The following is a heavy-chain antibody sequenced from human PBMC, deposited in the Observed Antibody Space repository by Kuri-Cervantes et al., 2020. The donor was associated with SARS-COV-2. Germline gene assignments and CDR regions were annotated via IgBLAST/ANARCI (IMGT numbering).Heavy chain of an antibody. D-gene: IGHD6-6*01. Sequence: GSLRLSCTVSGGSTSSSSYYWGWIRQPPGKGLEWIGSIYYSGGTYYNPSLKSRVTISVDTSNNQFSLKLSSVTAADTAVYYCARREIAARRLFDYRGQGTLVTVSS. CDR2: IYYSGGT. CDR1: GGSTSSSSYY. CDR3: ARREIAARRLFDY. J-gene: IGHJ4*02. V-gene: IGHV4-39*01.